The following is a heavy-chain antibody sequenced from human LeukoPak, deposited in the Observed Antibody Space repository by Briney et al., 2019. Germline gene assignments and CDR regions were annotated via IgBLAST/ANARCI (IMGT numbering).Heavy chain of an antibody. D-gene: IGHD2-21*02. V-gene: IGHV4-30-2*01. CDR1: GDSISSGGYS. Sequence: SETLSLTCAVSGDSISSGGYSWNWIRQPPGKGLEWIGYIYHSGSTSYNPSLKSRVTISVDKSKNQFSLRLTSVTAADTAVYYCARGGDWLFDYWGQGILVTVSS. CDR2: IYHSGST. J-gene: IGHJ4*02. CDR3: ARGGDWLFDY.